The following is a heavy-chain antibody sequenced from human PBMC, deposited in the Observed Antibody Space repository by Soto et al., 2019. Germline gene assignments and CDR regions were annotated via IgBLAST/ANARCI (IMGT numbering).Heavy chain of an antibody. CDR1: GVSCSTYD. J-gene: IGHJ4*02. V-gene: IGHV3-23*01. D-gene: IGHD2-15*01. CDR3: AKDLRPDGRYDLDY. Sequence: LRLSCAGSGVSCSTYDIKWVRQAPGKGLEWVSVMVGDGSSSDYADSVRGRFTISRDNSKNTLYLQMNSLRAEDTAVYYCAKDLRPDGRYDLDYWGQGTLVTVSS. CDR2: MVGDGSSS.